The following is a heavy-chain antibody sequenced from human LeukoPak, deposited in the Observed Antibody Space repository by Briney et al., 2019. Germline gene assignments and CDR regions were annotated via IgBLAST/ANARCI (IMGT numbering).Heavy chain of an antibody. CDR1: GFTFSGSA. CDR3: AREQPGP. Sequence: GGSLTLSCAASGFTFSGSALHWVRQAPGKGLEWVAVISYAGSNKYYADSVKGRFGISRDNVKNTLYLQMNSLRAEDTAVYFCAREQPGPWGQGTLVTVSS. CDR2: ISYAGSNK. V-gene: IGHV3-30*09. D-gene: IGHD6-13*01. J-gene: IGHJ5*02.